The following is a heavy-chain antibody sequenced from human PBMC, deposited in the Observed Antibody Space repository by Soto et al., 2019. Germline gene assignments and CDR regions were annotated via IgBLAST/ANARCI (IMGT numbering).Heavy chain of an antibody. D-gene: IGHD2-2*01. CDR1: GGSVSSGSYY. CDR2: IYYSGST. J-gene: IGHJ4*02. V-gene: IGHV4-61*01. CDR3: ARRIVVVPAAMIAAAAPFDY. Sequence: LCGGSVSSGSYYWSWIRQPPGKGLEWIGYIYYSGSTNYNPSLKSRVTISVDTSKNQFSLKLSSVTAADTAVYYCARRIVVVPAAMIAAAAPFDYWGQGTLVTVSS.